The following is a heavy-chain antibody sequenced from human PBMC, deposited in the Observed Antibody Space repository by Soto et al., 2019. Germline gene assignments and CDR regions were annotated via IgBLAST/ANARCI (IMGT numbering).Heavy chain of an antibody. CDR3: ARRRLFVSGYYFDY. V-gene: IGHV3-7*03. CDR2: IKQDGSEK. CDR1: GFTFSSYW. Sequence: EVQLVESGGGLVQPGGSLRLSCAASGFTFSSYWMSWVRQAPGKGLEWVANIKQDGSEKYYVDSVKGRFTISRDNAKNSLYLQMNSLRAEDTAVYYCARRRLFVSGYYFDYWGQGTLVTVSS. J-gene: IGHJ4*02. D-gene: IGHD3-22*01.